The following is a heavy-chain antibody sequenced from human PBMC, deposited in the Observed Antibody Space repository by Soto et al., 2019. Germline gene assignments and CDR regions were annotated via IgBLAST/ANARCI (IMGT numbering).Heavy chain of an antibody. Sequence: ASVKVSCKVSGYTFTSYTISWVRQAPGQGLEWVGWIGPSSGNTDSARNLQGRVAMTTDTSTSTAYMELRSLRSDDTAVYYCARDTGNFFDYWGTGTLLTVSS. CDR3: ARDTGNFFDY. CDR2: IGPSSGNT. V-gene: IGHV1-18*01. CDR1: GYTFTSYT. J-gene: IGHJ4*02.